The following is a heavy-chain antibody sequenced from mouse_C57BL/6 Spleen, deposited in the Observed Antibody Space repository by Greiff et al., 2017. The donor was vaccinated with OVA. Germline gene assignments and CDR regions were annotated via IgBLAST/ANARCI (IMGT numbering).Heavy chain of an antibody. D-gene: IGHD3-2*02. J-gene: IGHJ4*01. CDR3: ARRSSGPPHY. CDR2: IDPSDSYT. Sequence: QVQLQQPGAELVKPGASVKLSCKASGYTFTSYWMQWVKQRPGQGLEWIGEIDPSDSYTNYNQKFKGKATLTVDTSSSTAYMQLSSLTSEDSAVYYCARRSSGPPHYWGQGTSVTVSS. CDR1: GYTFTSYW. V-gene: IGHV1-50*01.